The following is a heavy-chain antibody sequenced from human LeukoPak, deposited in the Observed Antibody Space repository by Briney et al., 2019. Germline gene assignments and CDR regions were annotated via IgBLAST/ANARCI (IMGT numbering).Heavy chain of an antibody. Sequence: SETLSLTCTVSGGSISSYYWSWIRQPPGKGLEWIGYIYSSGSTNYNPSLKSRVTISVDTSKNQFSLKLSSVTAPDTAVYYCARRLRYSSSWEDWFDPWGQGTLVTVSS. CDR1: GGSISSYY. CDR2: IYSSGST. V-gene: IGHV4-4*09. J-gene: IGHJ5*02. CDR3: ARRLRYSSSWEDWFDP. D-gene: IGHD6-13*01.